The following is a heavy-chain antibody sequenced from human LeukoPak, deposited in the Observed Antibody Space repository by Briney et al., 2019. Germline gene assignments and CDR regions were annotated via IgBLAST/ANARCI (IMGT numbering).Heavy chain of an antibody. D-gene: IGHD2-15*01. V-gene: IGHV4-59*01. Sequence: SETLSLTCTVSGGSISSYYWSWIRQPPGKGLEWIGYIYYNGSTNYNPSLKSRVTISVDTSKNQFSLKLSSVTAADTAVYYCARASRYCSGGSCYFNYFDYWGQGTLVTVSS. CDR3: ARASRYCSGGSCYFNYFDY. CDR1: GGSISSYY. J-gene: IGHJ4*02. CDR2: IYYNGST.